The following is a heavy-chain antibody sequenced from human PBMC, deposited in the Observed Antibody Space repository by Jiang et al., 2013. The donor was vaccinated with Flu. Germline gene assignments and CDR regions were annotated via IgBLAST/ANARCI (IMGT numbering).Heavy chain of an antibody. Sequence: GSTSYAQKFQGRVTMTRDTSTSTVYMELSSLRSEDTAVYYCARDPHCSSTSCYGDDAFDIWGQGTMVTVSS. CDR2: GST. V-gene: IGHV1-46*03. D-gene: IGHD2-2*01. J-gene: IGHJ3*02. CDR3: ARDPHCSSTSCYGDDAFDI.